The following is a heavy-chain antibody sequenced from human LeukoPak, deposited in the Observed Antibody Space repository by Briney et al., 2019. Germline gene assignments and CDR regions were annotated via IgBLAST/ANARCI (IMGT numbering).Heavy chain of an antibody. V-gene: IGHV4-59*01. CDR1: GGSISSYY. J-gene: IGHJ6*03. D-gene: IGHD5-18*01. CDR3: AREGRHDTAMAGHNYYYMDV. Sequence: PSETLSLTCTASGGSISSYYWSWVRQPPGKGLEWIGYIYYSGSTNYNPSLKSRVTISVDTSKNQFSLKLSSVTAADTAVYYCAREGRHDTAMAGHNYYYMDVWGKGTTVTVSS. CDR2: IYYSGST.